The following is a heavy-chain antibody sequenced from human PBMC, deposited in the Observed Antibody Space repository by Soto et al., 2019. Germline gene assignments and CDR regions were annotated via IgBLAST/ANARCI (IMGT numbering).Heavy chain of an antibody. V-gene: IGHV1-46*01. D-gene: IGHD4-4*01. CDR3: ASPTVTPFYYYYGMDV. J-gene: IGHJ6*02. CDR1: GYTFTSYY. Sequence: ASVKVCCKASGYTFTSYYMHWVRQAPGQGLEWMGIINPSGGSTSYAQKFQGRVTMTRDTSTSTVYMELSSLRSEDTAVYYCASPTVTPFYYYYGMDVWGQGTTVTVSS. CDR2: INPSGGST.